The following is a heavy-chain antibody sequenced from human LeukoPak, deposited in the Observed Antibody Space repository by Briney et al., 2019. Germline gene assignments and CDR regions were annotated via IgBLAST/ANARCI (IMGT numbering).Heavy chain of an antibody. CDR2: MYYSGST. CDR3: AKRGSGDGYYFDY. Sequence: PSGTLSLTCTVSGGSISSSSYYWAWIRQPPGKGLEWIGSMYYSGSTYYNPSPNSRVTISIDTSKNQFSLRPSSVTAADTAVYYCAKRGSGDGYYFDYWGQGTLVTVSS. J-gene: IGHJ4*02. V-gene: IGHV4-39*01. CDR1: GGSISSSSYY. D-gene: IGHD2-15*01.